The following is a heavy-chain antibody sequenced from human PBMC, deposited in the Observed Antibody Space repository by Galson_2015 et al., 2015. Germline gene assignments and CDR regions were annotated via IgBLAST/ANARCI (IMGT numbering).Heavy chain of an antibody. J-gene: IGHJ6*03. Sequence: SLRLSCAASGFTFSTYYLAWVRQAPGKGLEWVSSISTRSSYIYYADSVKGRFTISRDEAKNSLYLQMSSLRADDTAVYYCARIAGGHYYMGVWGKGTTVTVSS. V-gene: IGHV3-21*01. CDR1: GFTFSTYY. CDR3: ARIAGGHYYMGV. D-gene: IGHD2-21*01. CDR2: ISTRSSYI.